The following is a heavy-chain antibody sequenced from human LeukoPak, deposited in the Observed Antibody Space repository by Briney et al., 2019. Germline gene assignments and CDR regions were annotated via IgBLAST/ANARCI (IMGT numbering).Heavy chain of an antibody. J-gene: IGHJ4*02. CDR1: GYTFTSYG. CDR3: VRVKSNNWWGNFDY. Sequence: GASVKVSCKASGYTFTSYGISWVRQAPGQGLQWLGWVSANTGNTNYAQRFQGRVTMTIDTSTSTAYMELRSLGSDDTAVYYCVRVKSNNWWGNFDYWGQGTLVTVSS. V-gene: IGHV1-18*01. CDR2: VSANTGNT. D-gene: IGHD1-20*01.